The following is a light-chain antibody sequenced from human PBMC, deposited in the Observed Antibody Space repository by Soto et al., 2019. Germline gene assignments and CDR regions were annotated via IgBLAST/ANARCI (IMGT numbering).Light chain of an antibody. V-gene: IGKV3-15*01. CDR1: QSVDIS. J-gene: IGKJ1*01. Sequence: EIVLTQSPATLSVSPGERVILSCRASQSVDISLAWYQQKPGQAPRLLIYGASTRATDMPGTFSGRGSETEFTLTITSLRPEDFGVYYCQQYRSWPRTFGQGTKVEIK. CDR3: QQYRSWPRT. CDR2: GAS.